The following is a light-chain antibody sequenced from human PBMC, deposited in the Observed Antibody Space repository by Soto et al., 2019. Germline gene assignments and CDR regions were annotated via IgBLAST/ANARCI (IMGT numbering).Light chain of an antibody. CDR2: TAS. CDR1: TGAVTSAFY. CDR3: LLYFGGTQLI. V-gene: IGLV7-43*01. Sequence: QAVVTQEPSLTVSPGGTVTLTCASSTGAVTSAFYPNWFQQKPGQAPRALISTASNRHSWTPARFSGSLLGGKATLTLSGVQPEDEADYYYLLYFGGTQLIFGGGTKLTVL. J-gene: IGLJ2*01.